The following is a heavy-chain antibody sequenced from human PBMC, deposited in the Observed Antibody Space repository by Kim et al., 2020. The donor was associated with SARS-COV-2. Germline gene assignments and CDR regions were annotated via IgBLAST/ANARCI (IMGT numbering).Heavy chain of an antibody. J-gene: IGHJ6*02. CDR3: ARSSYYSYGMDV. D-gene: IGHD3-10*01. V-gene: IGHV3-23*01. Sequence: YDADPVKGRFTISRDNSKNMLYLQMNNLRAEDMAVYYCARSSYYSYGMDVWGQGTTVTVSS.